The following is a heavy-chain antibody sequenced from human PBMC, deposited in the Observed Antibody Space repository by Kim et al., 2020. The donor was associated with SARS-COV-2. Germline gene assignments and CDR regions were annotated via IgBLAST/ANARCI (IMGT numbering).Heavy chain of an antibody. D-gene: IGHD2-15*01. CDR1: GFTFSSHW. Sequence: GGSLRLSCAASGFTFSSHWMHWVRPVPGKGLVRVSGINSEGSTTTYADSVKGRCTISRDNAKNTLYLQLNSLRAEDTAMYYCARGALTTPRSAFDIWGQ. CDR3: ARGALTTPRSAFDI. V-gene: IGHV3-74*01. CDR2: INSEGSTT. J-gene: IGHJ3*02.